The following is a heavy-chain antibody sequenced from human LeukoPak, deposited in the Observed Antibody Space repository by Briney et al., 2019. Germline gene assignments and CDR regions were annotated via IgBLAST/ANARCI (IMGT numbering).Heavy chain of an antibody. CDR3: TGVSRSSWYDY. CDR1: GFTYRHAW. V-gene: IGHV3-15*01. Sequence: NPGGSLRLSCAASGFTYRHAWMSWARQARGKGLEWVGRLKSKTDGGTPDYAAPVKGRFTISRDDSKNTLYLQMNSMKTEDTAVYYCTGVSRSSWYDYWGEGSLVTVS. J-gene: IGHJ4*02. D-gene: IGHD6-13*01. CDR2: LKSKTDGGTP.